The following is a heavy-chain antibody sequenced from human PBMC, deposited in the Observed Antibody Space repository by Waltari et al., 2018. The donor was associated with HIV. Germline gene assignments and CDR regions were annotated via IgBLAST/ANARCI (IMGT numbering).Heavy chain of an antibody. D-gene: IGHD6-13*01. CDR1: GYTFTSYD. J-gene: IGHJ6*02. Sequence: QVQLVQSGAEVKKPGASVKVSCKASGYTFTSYDINWVRQATGQGLEWMGWMNPTSGNTGYAQKFQGRVTMTRNTSISTAYMELSSLRSEDTAVYYCARASSWSPYYGMDVWGQGTTVTVSS. V-gene: IGHV1-8*01. CDR3: ARASSWSPYYGMDV. CDR2: MNPTSGNT.